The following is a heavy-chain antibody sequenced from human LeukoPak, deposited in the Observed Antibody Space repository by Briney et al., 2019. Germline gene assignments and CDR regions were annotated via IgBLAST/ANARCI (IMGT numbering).Heavy chain of an antibody. CDR2: ISAYNGNT. CDR1: GYTFTSYG. V-gene: IGHV1-18*01. CDR3: ARDLPMPYGSESPDY. D-gene: IGHD3-10*01. Sequence: ASVKVSCKASGYTFTSYGISWVRQAPGQGLEWMGWISAYNGNTNYAQKLQGRVTMTTDTSTSTAYMELRRLRSDDTAVYYCARDLPMPYGSESPDYWGQGTLVTVSS. J-gene: IGHJ4*02.